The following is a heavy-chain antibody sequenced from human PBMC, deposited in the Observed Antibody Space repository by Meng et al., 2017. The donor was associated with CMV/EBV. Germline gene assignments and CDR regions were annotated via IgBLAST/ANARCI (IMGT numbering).Heavy chain of an antibody. CDR1: GGSFSGYH. CDR3: ARGGNWFDP. V-gene: IGHV4-34*01. Sequence: QVQLQQWGAGLLKPSEALSLTCAFNGGSFSGYHWSWIRQPPGKGLEWIGEINHSGSTNYNPSLKSRVTISVDTSKNQFSLKLSSVTAADTAVYYCARGGNWFDPWGQGTLVTVSS. CDR2: INHSGST. J-gene: IGHJ5*02.